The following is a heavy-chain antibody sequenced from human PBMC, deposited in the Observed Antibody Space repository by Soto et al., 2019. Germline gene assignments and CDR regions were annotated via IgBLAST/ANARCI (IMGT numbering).Heavy chain of an antibody. D-gene: IGHD5-12*01. CDR1: GGTFSSYA. CDR2: IVPIVGTT. CDR3: VRVVAIPGYPDH. Sequence: QVQLVQSGAEVRQPASSVKVSCKTSGGTFSSYAISWVRQAPGQGLEWMGGIVPIVGTTTYAQKFQGRVTITADEATSTVYMQLSRLRSDDTAVYYCVRVVAIPGYPDHWGQGTLVTVSS. V-gene: IGHV1-69*12. J-gene: IGHJ4*02.